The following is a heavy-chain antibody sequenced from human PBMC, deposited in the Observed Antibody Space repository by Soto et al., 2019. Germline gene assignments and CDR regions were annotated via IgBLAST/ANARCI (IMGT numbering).Heavy chain of an antibody. CDR2: ISYDGSNK. J-gene: IGHJ3*02. Sequence: QVQLVESGGGVVQPGRSLRLSCAASGFTFSSYGMHWVRQAPGKELEWVAVISYDGSNKYYADSVKGRFTISRDNSKNTLYLQMNSLRAEDTAVYYCAKGPLFGAFDIWGQGTMVTVSS. V-gene: IGHV3-30*18. CDR3: AKGPLFGAFDI. D-gene: IGHD3-16*01. CDR1: GFTFSSYG.